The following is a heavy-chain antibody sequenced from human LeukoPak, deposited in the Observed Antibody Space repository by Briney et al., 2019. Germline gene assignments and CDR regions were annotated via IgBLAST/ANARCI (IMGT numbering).Heavy chain of an antibody. J-gene: IGHJ4*02. CDR1: GYSISSGYY. Sequence: SETLSLTCAVSGYSISSGYYWGWIRQPPGKGLEWIGSFYHGGSTYYNPSLKSRVTISVDTSKNQLSLKVSSVTAADTAMYYRARHSGSSSCFDYWGQGTLVTVSS. CDR3: ARHSGSSSCFDY. V-gene: IGHV4-38-2*01. CDR2: FYHGGST. D-gene: IGHD6-6*01.